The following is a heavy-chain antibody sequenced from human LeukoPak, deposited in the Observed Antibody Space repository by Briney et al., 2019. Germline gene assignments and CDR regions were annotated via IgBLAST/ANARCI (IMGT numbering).Heavy chain of an antibody. Sequence: GASVKLSCKASGYTFTSYGISWVRQAPGQGLEWVGWISAYNGNTNYAQKLQGRVTMTTDTSTSTAYMELRSLRSDDTAVYYCARDIKWIQPGYYFDYWGQGTLVTVSS. CDR2: ISAYNGNT. CDR1: GYTFTSYG. CDR3: ARDIKWIQPGYYFDY. J-gene: IGHJ4*02. V-gene: IGHV1-18*01. D-gene: IGHD5-18*01.